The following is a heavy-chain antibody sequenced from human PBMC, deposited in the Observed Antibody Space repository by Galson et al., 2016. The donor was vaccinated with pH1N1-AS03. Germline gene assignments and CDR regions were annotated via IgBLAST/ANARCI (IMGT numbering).Heavy chain of an antibody. CDR3: ARGGYYWGSGFFDF. D-gene: IGHD1-26*01. CDR1: GFSISSGHY. Sequence: LSLTCSVSGFSISSGHYWGWIRQPPGKGLEWIGNIYHSGSAYYNPSLKSRVTMSVDTSTNQFSLKLASLTSADSAVYSCARGGYYWGSGFFDFWGQGTLVSVSS. J-gene: IGHJ4*02. CDR2: IYHSGSA. V-gene: IGHV4-38-2*02.